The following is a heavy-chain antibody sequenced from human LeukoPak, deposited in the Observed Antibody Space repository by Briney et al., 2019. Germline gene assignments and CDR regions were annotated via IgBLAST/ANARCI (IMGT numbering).Heavy chain of an antibody. D-gene: IGHD3-22*01. V-gene: IGHV3-48*04. CDR1: GFTFNTNT. CDR3: ARSAVTYYYDGREDKRAEYFQH. CDR2: ISSGSSTI. Sequence: QTGGSLRLSCAASGFTFNTNTMTWVRQAPGKGLEWVSYISSGSSTIYYADSVKGRFTISRDNAKNSLYLQLNSLRAEDTAVYYCARSAVTYYYDGREDKRAEYFQHWGRGTLVTVSS. J-gene: IGHJ1*01.